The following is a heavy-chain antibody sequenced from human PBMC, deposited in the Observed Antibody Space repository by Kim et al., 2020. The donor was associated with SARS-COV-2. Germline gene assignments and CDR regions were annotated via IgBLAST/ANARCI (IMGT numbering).Heavy chain of an antibody. CDR2: GIT. J-gene: IGHJ4*02. Sequence: GITNHHPPLHSRVTMSVDTSKNQFSLKLSSVTAADTAIYYCARGAEWTVDWGQGTLVTVSS. CDR3: ARGAEWTVD. D-gene: IGHD6-19*01. V-gene: IGHV4-59*09.